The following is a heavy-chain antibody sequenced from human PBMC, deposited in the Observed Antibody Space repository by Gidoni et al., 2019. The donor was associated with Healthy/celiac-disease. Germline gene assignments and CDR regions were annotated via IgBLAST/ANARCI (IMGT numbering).Heavy chain of an antibody. CDR3: ARVYYGSGSYYLPDY. D-gene: IGHD3-10*01. CDR1: GGSFSGYY. V-gene: IGHV4-34*01. CDR2: INHSGST. J-gene: IGHJ4*02. Sequence: QVQLQQWGAGLLKPSETLSLTCAVYGGSFSGYYWSWIRQPPGKGLEWIGEINHSGSTNYNPSLKSRVTISVDTSKNQFSLKLSSVTAADTAVYYCARVYYGSGSYYLPDYWGQGTLVTVSS.